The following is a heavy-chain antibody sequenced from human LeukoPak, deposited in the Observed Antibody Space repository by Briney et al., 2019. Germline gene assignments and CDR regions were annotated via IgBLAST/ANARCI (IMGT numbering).Heavy chain of an antibody. V-gene: IGHV4-61*01. CDR2: IYNGVNT. J-gene: IGHJ4*02. CDR1: GASVSSASY. CDR3: ARGTATGRNPLIDS. Sequence: PSETLSLTCTVSGASVSSASYWTWIRQPPGKGVEWIAHIYNGVNTNYNPSLKSRVTISVDTSKNQFSLRLNSVTAADTAVYYCARGTATGRNPLIDSWGQGTLVTVSS. D-gene: IGHD3-9*01.